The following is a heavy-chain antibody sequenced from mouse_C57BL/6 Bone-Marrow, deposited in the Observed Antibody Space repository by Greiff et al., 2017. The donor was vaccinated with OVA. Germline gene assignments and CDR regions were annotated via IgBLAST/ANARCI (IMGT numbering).Heavy chain of an antibody. D-gene: IGHD2-10*01. V-gene: IGHV5-15*01. CDR1: GFTFSDYG. CDR3: ARPYYGNYWYFDV. CDR2: ISNLAYSI. Sequence: EVHLVESGGGLVQPGGSLKLSCAASGFTFSDYGLAWVRQAPRKGPEWVAFISNLAYSIYYADTVTGRFTISRENAKNTLYLEMSSLRSEDTAMYYCARPYYGNYWYFDVWGTGTTVTVSS. J-gene: IGHJ1*03.